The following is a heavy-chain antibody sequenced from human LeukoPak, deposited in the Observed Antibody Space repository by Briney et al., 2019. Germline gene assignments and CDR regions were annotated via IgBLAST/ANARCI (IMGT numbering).Heavy chain of an antibody. Sequence: GGSLRLSCAASGFTFSNYAMSWVRQAPGKGLEWIGFIRSSIYGGTPKAAASVKGRFIFSRDDSKGVAYLRMNSLKTDDTAVYYCSREWGNGNDLRPDSWGQGTLVTVSS. CDR3: SREWGNGNDLRPDS. CDR1: GFTFSNYA. D-gene: IGHD1-1*01. CDR2: IRSSIYGGTP. J-gene: IGHJ4*02. V-gene: IGHV3-49*04.